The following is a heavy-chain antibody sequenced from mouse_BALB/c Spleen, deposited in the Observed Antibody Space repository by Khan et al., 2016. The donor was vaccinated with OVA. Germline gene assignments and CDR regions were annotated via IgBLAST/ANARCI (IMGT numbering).Heavy chain of an antibody. CDR3: ARSAYYGSYGAY. D-gene: IGHD2-10*01. J-gene: IGHJ3*01. Sequence: QVQLKQSGAELARPGASVKLSCKASGYTFTDYYINWVKQRTGQGLEWIGEIYPGSGNTYYNEKFKGKATLTADKSSSTAYMQLSSLTSEDSAVYFCARSAYYGSYGAYWGQGTLVTVAA. V-gene: IGHV1-77*01. CDR1: GYTFTDYY. CDR2: IYPGSGNT.